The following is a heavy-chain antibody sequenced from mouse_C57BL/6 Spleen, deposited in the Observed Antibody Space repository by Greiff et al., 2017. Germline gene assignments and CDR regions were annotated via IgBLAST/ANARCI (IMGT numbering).Heavy chain of an antibody. CDR2: IDPNSGGP. V-gene: IGHV1-72*01. J-gene: IGHJ3*01. D-gene: IGHD2-2*01. CDR1: GYTFTSYW. Sequence: VQLQQPGAELVKPGASVKLSCKASGYTFTSYWMHWVKQRPGRGLEWVGMIDPNSGGPKYNEKFKSKATLTVDKPASTAYMQLSSLTSEDAAVYYCAREASPYGYDGGWFAYWGQGTLVTVSA. CDR3: AREASPYGYDGGWFAY.